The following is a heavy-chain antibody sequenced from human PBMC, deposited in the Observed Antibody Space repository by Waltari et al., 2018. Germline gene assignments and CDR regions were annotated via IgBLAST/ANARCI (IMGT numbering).Heavy chain of an antibody. J-gene: IGHJ6*02. Sequence: QVQLVQSGAEVKKPGSSVKVSCKASGGTFSSYAISWVRQAPGQGLGWMGGSIPIVGTANYAQKVQGRVTITADESTSTAYMELSSLRSEDTAVYYCATHCSGGSCYDAYYYYGMDVWGQGTTVTVSS. V-gene: IGHV1-69*01. D-gene: IGHD2-15*01. CDR1: GGTFSSYA. CDR3: ATHCSGGSCYDAYYYYGMDV. CDR2: SIPIVGTA.